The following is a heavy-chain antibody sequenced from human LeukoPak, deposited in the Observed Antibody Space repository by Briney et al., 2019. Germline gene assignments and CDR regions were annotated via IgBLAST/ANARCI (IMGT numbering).Heavy chain of an antibody. J-gene: IGHJ3*01. CDR2: ISGSAGRT. D-gene: IGHD6-6*01. Sequence: GGSLRLSCAASGFTFSSYAMSWVRQAPGKGLEWVSAISGSAGRTYYADSVKGRFTISRDNSKNTLYLQMNSLRAEDTAVYYCATGNRYSSSSAGGQGTMVTVSS. CDR1: GFTFSSYA. V-gene: IGHV3-23*01. CDR3: ATGNRYSSSSA.